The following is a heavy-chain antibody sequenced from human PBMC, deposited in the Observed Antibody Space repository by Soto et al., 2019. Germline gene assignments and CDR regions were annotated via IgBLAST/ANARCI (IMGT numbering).Heavy chain of an antibody. D-gene: IGHD5-12*01. Sequence: GGSLRLSCAASGFTFGSNWMSWVRQAPGKGLEWVANIKRDGSEKYYVDSVKGRFTISRDNAKNTLYLQMNSLRADDTAVYYCASMEWESSGYADYWGQGTQVTVSS. J-gene: IGHJ4*02. V-gene: IGHV3-7*03. CDR2: IKRDGSEK. CDR3: ASMEWESSGYADY. CDR1: GFTFGSNW.